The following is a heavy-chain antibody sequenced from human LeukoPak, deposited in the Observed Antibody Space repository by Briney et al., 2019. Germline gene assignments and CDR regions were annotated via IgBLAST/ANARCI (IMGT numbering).Heavy chain of an antibody. CDR1: GGSISSGSYY. J-gene: IGHJ6*02. CDR3: ARDLSVVTDYYGMDV. Sequence: SETLSLTCTVSGGSISSGSYYWSWIRQPAGKGLEWIGRIYTSGSTNYNPSLKSRVTISVDTSKNQFSLKLSSVTAADTAVYYCARDLSVVTDYYGMDVWGQGTTVTVSS. D-gene: IGHD2-21*02. CDR2: IYTSGST. V-gene: IGHV4-61*02.